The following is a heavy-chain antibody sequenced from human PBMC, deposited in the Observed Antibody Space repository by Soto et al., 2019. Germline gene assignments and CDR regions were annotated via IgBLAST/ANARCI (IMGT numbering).Heavy chain of an antibody. CDR3: VRTSLVVAAATREDY. J-gene: IGHJ4*02. Sequence: GGSLRLSCAASGFTFSSYWMHWVRQAPGKGLVWVLRINSDGSSTSYADSVKGRFTISRDNAKNTLYLQMNSLRAEDTAVCYCVRTSLVVAAATREDYWGQGTLVTVSS. CDR1: GFTFSSYW. V-gene: IGHV3-74*01. CDR2: INSDGSST. D-gene: IGHD2-15*01.